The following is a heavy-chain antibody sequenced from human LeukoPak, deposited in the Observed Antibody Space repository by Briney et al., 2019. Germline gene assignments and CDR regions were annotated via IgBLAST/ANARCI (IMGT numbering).Heavy chain of an antibody. V-gene: IGHV1-18*01. D-gene: IGHD3-22*01. Sequence: ASVNVSCTASGYTFTSYGISWVRQAPGQGLEWMGWISAYNGNTNYAQKLQGRVTMTTDTSTSTAYMELRSLRSDDTAVYYCAVDSSGYPHGLNWFDPWGQGTLVTVSS. J-gene: IGHJ5*02. CDR3: AVDSSGYPHGLNWFDP. CDR1: GYTFTSYG. CDR2: ISAYNGNT.